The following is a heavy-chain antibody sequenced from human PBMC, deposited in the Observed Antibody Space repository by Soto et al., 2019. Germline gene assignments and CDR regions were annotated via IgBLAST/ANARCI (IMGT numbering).Heavy chain of an antibody. Sequence: PAETLSLTCTVSGGSIRSYYWRWIRQPPGKGLEWIGYIYYSGSINYNPSLKSRVTISVDTSKNQFPLKLSSVTAADTAVYYCARYKIYYYDSSGYYDAFDIWGQGTMVTVSS. CDR1: GGSIRSYY. CDR3: ARYKIYYYDSSGYYDAFDI. CDR2: IYYSGSI. J-gene: IGHJ3*02. V-gene: IGHV4-59*01. D-gene: IGHD3-22*01.